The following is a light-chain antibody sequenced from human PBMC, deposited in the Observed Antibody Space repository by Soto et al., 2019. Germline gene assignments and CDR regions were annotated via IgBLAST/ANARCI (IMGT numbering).Light chain of an antibody. J-gene: IGKJ1*01. V-gene: IGKV1-39*01. CDR1: QSISNY. Sequence: DIQMTQSPSALSASVGDRVTITCRASQSISNYLDWYQVKPGKAPKLLIYAASILQGGVPPRFSVCGSGTEFTLTISSLQTEDFATYYCHQNYNVPPWTFGQGTKVEV. CDR3: HQNYNVPPWT. CDR2: AAS.